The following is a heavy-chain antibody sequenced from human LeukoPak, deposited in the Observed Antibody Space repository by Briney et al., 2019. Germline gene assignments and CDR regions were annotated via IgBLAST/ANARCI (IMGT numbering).Heavy chain of an antibody. CDR2: INPNSGGT. CDR3: ARDSGGAWFGQFTGFDP. CDR1: GYTFTGYY. D-gene: IGHD3-10*01. J-gene: IGHJ5*02. Sequence: ASVKVSCKASGYTFTGYYMHWVRQAPGQGLEWMGWINPNSGGTNYAQKFQGRVTMTRDTSISTAYMELSRLRSDDTAVYYCARDSGGAWFGQFTGFDPWGQGTLVTVSS. V-gene: IGHV1-2*02.